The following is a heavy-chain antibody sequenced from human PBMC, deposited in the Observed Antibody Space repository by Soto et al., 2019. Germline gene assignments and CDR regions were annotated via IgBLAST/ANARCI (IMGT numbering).Heavy chain of an antibody. Sequence: QVQLVQSGAEVKKPGASVKVSCKASGYTFTSYDINWVRQATGQGPEWMGWMNPNSGDTHYAQTFQGRVTRTRNTSISTAYMELSSLRSEDTAMYYCATWYGGNSGDYWGQGTLVTVSS. CDR3: ATWYGGNSGDY. J-gene: IGHJ4*02. D-gene: IGHD2-21*02. CDR2: MNPNSGDT. CDR1: GYTFTSYD. V-gene: IGHV1-8*01.